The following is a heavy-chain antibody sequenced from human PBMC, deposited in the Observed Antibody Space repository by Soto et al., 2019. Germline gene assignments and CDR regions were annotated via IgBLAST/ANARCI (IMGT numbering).Heavy chain of an antibody. Sequence: DVQLLESGGGLVEPGGSLTLSCAASGFPSSTYALNWVRQAPGKGPEWVSTISERGHHTHYADSVKGRFTISRDKYKNTLSLQMNSLRVDDTAIYYCTKSDGCGGGACYTGTYYYFDVWGRGTLVTVSS. D-gene: IGHD3-16*02. CDR3: TKSDGCGGGACYTGTYYYFDV. CDR1: GFPSSTYA. CDR2: ISERGHHT. J-gene: IGHJ2*01. V-gene: IGHV3-23*01.